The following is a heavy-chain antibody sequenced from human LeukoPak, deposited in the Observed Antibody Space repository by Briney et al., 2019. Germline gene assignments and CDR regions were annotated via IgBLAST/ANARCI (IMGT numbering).Heavy chain of an antibody. V-gene: IGHV4-38-2*02. J-gene: IGHJ4*02. CDR1: GYSISSGYY. CDR2: ICHSGST. D-gene: IGHD3-9*01. Sequence: SETLSLTCTVSGYSISSGYYWGWIRQPPGKGLGWIGSICHSGSTYYNPSLKSRVTISVDTSKNQFSLKLSSVTAADTAVYYCARGNDILTEYFDYWGQGTLVTVSS. CDR3: ARGNDILTEYFDY.